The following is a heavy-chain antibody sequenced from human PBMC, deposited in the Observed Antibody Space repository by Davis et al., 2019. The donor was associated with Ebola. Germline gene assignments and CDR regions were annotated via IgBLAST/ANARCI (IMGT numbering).Heavy chain of an antibody. CDR2: IYPGDSDT. V-gene: IGHV5-51*01. CDR3: ATKGYVVGVTLEAFDM. D-gene: IGHD1-26*01. Sequence: GESLKISCKGSGYSFTSYWIGWVRQMPGKGLEWMVIIYPGDSDTTYSPSFQGQVTISADKSINTAYLQWSSLKASDTAMYYCATKGYVVGVTLEAFDMWGQGTMVTVSS. J-gene: IGHJ3*02. CDR1: GYSFTSYW.